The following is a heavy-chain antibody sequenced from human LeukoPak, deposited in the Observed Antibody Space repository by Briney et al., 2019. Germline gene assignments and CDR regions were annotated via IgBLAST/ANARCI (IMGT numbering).Heavy chain of an antibody. Sequence: SETLSLTCAVYGGSFSGYYWSWIRQPPGKGLEWIGEINHSGSTNYNPSLKSRVTISVDTSKNQFSLKLSSVTAADTAVYYCARGLVDDDYGLNYYYYGMDVWGQGTTVTVSS. V-gene: IGHV4-34*01. CDR1: GGSFSGYY. CDR2: INHSGST. J-gene: IGHJ6*02. D-gene: IGHD4-17*01. CDR3: ARGLVDDDYGLNYYYYGMDV.